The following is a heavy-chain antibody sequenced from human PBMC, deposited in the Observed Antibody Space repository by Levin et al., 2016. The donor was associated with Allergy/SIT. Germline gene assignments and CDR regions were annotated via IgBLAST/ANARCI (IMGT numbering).Heavy chain of an antibody. CDR2: INPNSGGT. CDR1: GYTFTGYY. CDR3: ARDHGSGSPNYYYYYGMDV. D-gene: IGHD3-10*01. J-gene: IGHJ6*02. V-gene: IGHV1-2*02. Sequence: ASVKVSCKASGYTFTGYYMHWVRQAPGQGLEWMGWINPNSGGTNYAQKFQGRVTMTRDTSISTAYMELSRLRSDDTAVYYCARDHGSGSPNYYYYYGMDVWGQGTTVTVSS.